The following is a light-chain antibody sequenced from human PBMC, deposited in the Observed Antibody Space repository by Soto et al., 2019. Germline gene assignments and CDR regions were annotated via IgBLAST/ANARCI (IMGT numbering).Light chain of an antibody. CDR3: AIWDDSVDGWV. CDR2: YDD. V-gene: IGLV1-40*01. J-gene: IGLJ3*02. CDR1: SSNIGGGYD. Sequence: QSVLTQPPSVSGAPGQRVTISCAGSSSNIGGGYDVHWYQQLPLTAPKLLLYYDDMLSSGVSDRFSGSKSGTSASLAISGLQNDDDGDYYCAIWDDSVDGWVFGGGTKVTVL.